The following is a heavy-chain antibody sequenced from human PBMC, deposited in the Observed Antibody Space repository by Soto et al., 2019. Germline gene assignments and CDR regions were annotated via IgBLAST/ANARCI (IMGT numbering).Heavy chain of an antibody. D-gene: IGHD1-20*01. Sequence: QVQLVQSGAEVKKPGSSVKVSCKASGGTFSSYAISWVRQASGQGLEWMGGIIPIFGTANYAQKFQGRVTITADKSTSTAYMELSSLRSEDTAVYYCASGRGITGTTSSLVDYWGQGTLVTVSS. V-gene: IGHV1-69*06. J-gene: IGHJ4*02. CDR2: IIPIFGTA. CDR3: ASGRGITGTTSSLVDY. CDR1: GGTFSSYA.